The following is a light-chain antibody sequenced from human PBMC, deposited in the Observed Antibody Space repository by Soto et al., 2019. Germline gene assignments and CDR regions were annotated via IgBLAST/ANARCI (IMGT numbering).Light chain of an antibody. CDR1: QTVRTNY. CDR3: QQYSDSPLT. Sequence: EIVLTQSPGTLSLSPGERATLSCRASQTVRTNYLAWFQHKPGQAPRLLIYGASSRATGIPDRFSGSGSGTDFTLTIYRLEPEDFAVYFCQQYSDSPLTFGGGTKVEIK. J-gene: IGKJ4*01. CDR2: GAS. V-gene: IGKV3-20*01.